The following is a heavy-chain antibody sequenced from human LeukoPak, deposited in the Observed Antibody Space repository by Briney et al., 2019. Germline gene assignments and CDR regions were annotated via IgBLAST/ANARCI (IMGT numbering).Heavy chain of an antibody. CDR3: TTDLVSLWDH. V-gene: IGHV3-15*01. CDR2: ITSKTDGGTT. D-gene: IGHD3-16*01. CDR1: GLTFSNAW. J-gene: IGHJ4*02. Sequence: PGGSLRLSCAASGLTFSNAWMCWVRQAPGKGLEWVGRITSKTDGGTTDYAAPVKGRFTISRDDSKNTLYLQMNSLKTEDTAIYYCTTDLVSLWDHWGQGTLVTVSS.